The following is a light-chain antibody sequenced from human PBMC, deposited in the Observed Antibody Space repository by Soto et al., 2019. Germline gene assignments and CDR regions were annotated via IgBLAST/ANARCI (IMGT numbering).Light chain of an antibody. V-gene: IGKV1-33*01. Sequence: DIQMAQSPSSLSSSVGDRFTITCQASHGINNYLKWYQQKPGKAPELLIYDASNLQTGVPSRFSGSGSGTDFTFIISSLQPEDVATYYCQQYENFPRTFGQGTKVDIK. J-gene: IGKJ1*01. CDR3: QQYENFPRT. CDR1: HGINNY. CDR2: DAS.